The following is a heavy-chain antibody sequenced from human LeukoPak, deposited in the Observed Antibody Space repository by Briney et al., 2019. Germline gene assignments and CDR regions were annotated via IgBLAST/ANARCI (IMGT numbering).Heavy chain of an antibody. V-gene: IGHV3-11*01. Sequence: GGSLRLSCAASGFTFSDYYMSWIRQAPGKGLEWVSYISSSGSTIYYADSVKGRFTISRDNAKNSLYLQMNSLRAEDTAVYYCARDQNYYYYYGMDVWGQGTTVTVSS. CDR2: ISSSGSTI. J-gene: IGHJ6*02. CDR1: GFTFSDYY. CDR3: ARDQNYYYYYGMDV.